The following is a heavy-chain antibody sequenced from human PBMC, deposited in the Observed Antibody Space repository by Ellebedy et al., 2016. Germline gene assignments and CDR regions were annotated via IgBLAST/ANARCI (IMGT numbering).Heavy chain of an antibody. CDR1: GFTFSSSG. Sequence: GESLKISCAASGFTFSSSGMHWVRQAPGKGLEWVAVISYDGSDKYYADSVKGRFTISRDNSKNMLYLQMNSLRAEDTAVYYCARGASLYGDYVFDYWGQGTLVTVSS. V-gene: IGHV3-30*03. CDR3: ARGASLYGDYVFDY. J-gene: IGHJ4*02. D-gene: IGHD4-17*01. CDR2: ISYDGSDK.